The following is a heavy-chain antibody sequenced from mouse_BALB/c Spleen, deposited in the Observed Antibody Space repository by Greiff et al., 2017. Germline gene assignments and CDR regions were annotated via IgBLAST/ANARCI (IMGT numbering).Heavy chain of an antibody. CDR3: ASSCPYAMDY. CDR2: ISYSGST. D-gene: IGHD1-1*01. J-gene: IGHJ4*01. Sequence: EVQRVESGPGLVKPSQSLSLTCTVTGYSITSDYAWNWIRQFPGNKLEWMGYISYSGSTSYNPSLKSRISITRDTSKNQFFLQLNSVTTEDTATYYCASSCPYAMDYWGQGTSVTVSS. CDR1: GYSITSDYA. V-gene: IGHV3-2*02.